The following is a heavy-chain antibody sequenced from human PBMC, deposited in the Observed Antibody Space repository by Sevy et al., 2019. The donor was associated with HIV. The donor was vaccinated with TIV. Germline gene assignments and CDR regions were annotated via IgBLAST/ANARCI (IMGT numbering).Heavy chain of an antibody. Sequence: SETLSLTCTVSGGSITSPYWNWIRQPPGKGLEWIVNIYYDGHINYNPSLKSRVTLSLDTSKNQFSLRLSSVTAADTAMYYCAGENAWGRGYSWGQGTLVTVSS. V-gene: IGHV4-59*08. CDR1: GGSITSPY. CDR3: AGENAWGRGYS. CDR2: IYYDGHI. D-gene: IGHD1-26*01. J-gene: IGHJ4*02.